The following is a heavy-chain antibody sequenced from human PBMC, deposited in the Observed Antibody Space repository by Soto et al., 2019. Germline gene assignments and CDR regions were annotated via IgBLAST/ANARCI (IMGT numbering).Heavy chain of an antibody. CDR3: ARARYSSGWSDYYYGMDV. J-gene: IGHJ6*02. Sequence: VASVKVSCKASGGTFSSYAISWVRQAPGQGLEWMGGIIPIFGTANYAQKFQGRVTITADKSTSTAYMELSSLRSEDTAVYYCARARYSSGWSDYYYGMDVWGQGTTVTVSS. CDR2: IIPIFGTA. D-gene: IGHD6-19*01. CDR1: GGTFSSYA. V-gene: IGHV1-69*06.